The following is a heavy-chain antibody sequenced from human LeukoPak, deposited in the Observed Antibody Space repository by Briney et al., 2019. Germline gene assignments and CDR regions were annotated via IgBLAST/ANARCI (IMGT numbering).Heavy chain of an antibody. V-gene: IGHV3-30*02. CDR1: GFTFSSYG. J-gene: IGHJ4*02. CDR2: IRYDGSNK. Sequence: TGGSLRLSCAASGFTFSSYGMHWVRQAPGKGLEWVAFIRYDGSNKYYADSVKGRFTISRDNSKNTLYLQMNSLRAEDTAVYYPRAVWFGELYFDYWGQGTLVTVSS. D-gene: IGHD3-10*01. CDR3: RAVWFGELYFDY.